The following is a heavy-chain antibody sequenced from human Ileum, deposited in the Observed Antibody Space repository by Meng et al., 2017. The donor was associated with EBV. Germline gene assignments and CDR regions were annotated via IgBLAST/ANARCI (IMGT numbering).Heavy chain of an antibody. Sequence: HLQLQESGPGLVKPSEALSLTCTVSGGSISSSSYYWGWIRQPPGKGLEWIGSIYYSGSTYYNPSLKSRVTISVDTSKNQFSLKLSSVTAADTAVYYCARELMYCSGGSCYPFDYWGQGTLVTVSS. V-gene: IGHV4-39*07. D-gene: IGHD2-15*01. CDR3: ARELMYCSGGSCYPFDY. CDR2: IYYSGST. CDR1: GGSISSSSYY. J-gene: IGHJ4*02.